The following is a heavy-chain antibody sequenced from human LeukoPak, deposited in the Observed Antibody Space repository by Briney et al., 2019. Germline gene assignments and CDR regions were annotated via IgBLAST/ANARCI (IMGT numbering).Heavy chain of an antibody. D-gene: IGHD1-7*01. Sequence: GASVKVSCKASEYTFTSYDINWVRQATGQRLEWMGWMNPNSGNTGYAQKFQGRVTMTSNTSISTAYMELSSLRSEDTAVYYCARARTGTTLFSYYYMDVWGKGATVTVSS. V-gene: IGHV1-8*01. CDR1: EYTFTSYD. CDR2: MNPNSGNT. J-gene: IGHJ6*03. CDR3: ARARTGTTLFSYYYMDV.